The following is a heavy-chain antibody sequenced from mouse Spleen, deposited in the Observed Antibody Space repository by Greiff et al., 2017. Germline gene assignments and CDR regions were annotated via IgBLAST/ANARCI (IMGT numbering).Heavy chain of an antibody. D-gene: IGHD2-12*01. J-gene: IGHJ4*01. V-gene: IGHV5-16*01. Sequence: EVQGVVSEGGLVQPGSSMKLSCTASGFTFSDYYMAWVRQVPEKGLEWVANINYDGSSTYCLDSLKSRFIISRDNAKNILYLQMSSLKSEDTATYYCARDRSPLYYSYDVSAMDYWGQGTSVTVSS. CDR3: ARDRSPLYYSYDVSAMDY. CDR1: GFTFSDYY. CDR2: INYDGSST.